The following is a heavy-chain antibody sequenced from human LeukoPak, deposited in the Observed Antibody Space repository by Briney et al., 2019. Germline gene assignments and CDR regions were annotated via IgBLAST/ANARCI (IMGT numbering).Heavy chain of an antibody. V-gene: IGHV4-34*01. J-gene: IGHJ4*02. D-gene: IGHD3-22*01. CDR2: INHSGST. CDR3: ARRYSSGYYYSDY. CDR1: GGSFSGYY. Sequence: SETLSLTCAVYGGSFSGYYWSWIRQPPGKGLEWIGEINHSGSTNYNPSLKSRVTISVDTSKSQFSLKLSSVTAADTAVYYCARRYSSGYYYSDYWGQGTLVTVSS.